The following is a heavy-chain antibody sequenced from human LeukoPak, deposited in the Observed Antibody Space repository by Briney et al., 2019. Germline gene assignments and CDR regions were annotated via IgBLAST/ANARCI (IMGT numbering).Heavy chain of an antibody. CDR3: ARDGSIAAAGFDY. J-gene: IGHJ4*02. CDR2: IIPIFGTA. CDR1: GGTFSSYA. V-gene: IGHV1-69*13. Sequence: SVKVSCKASGGTFSSYAISWVRQAPGQGLEWMGGIIPIFGTANYAQKFQGRVTITADESTSTAYMELSSLRSEDTAVYYCARDGSIAAAGFDYWGQGTLVTVSS. D-gene: IGHD6-13*01.